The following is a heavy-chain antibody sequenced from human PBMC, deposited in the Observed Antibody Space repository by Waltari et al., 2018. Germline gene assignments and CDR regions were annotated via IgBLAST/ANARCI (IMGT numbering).Heavy chain of an antibody. Sequence: EVQLVESGGNLIQPGGSLGLSCAASGFTVRTNFTSWVRQAPGKGLEWVSIIYSGGNTYYAGSVKGRFTISRDNYKNMVYLEMNSLRAEDTAVYYCAKQSPSYTRGWYPLESWGPGTLVTVSP. D-gene: IGHD6-19*01. CDR1: GFTVRTNF. J-gene: IGHJ4*02. CDR3: AKQSPSYTRGWYPLES. CDR2: IYSGGNT. V-gene: IGHV3-53*01.